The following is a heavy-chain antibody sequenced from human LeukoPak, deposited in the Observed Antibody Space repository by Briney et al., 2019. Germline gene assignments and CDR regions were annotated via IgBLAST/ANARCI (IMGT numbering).Heavy chain of an antibody. Sequence: SETLSLTCTVSDGSISTYSWNWIRQPPGKGLEWIGYIYYSGSTNYNPSLKSRVTISVDTSKNQFSLKLSSVTAADTAVYYCARLNGDYVAGYYYYGLDVWSQGTTVTVSS. CDR3: ARLNGDYVAGYYYYGLDV. D-gene: IGHD4-17*01. CDR2: IYYSGST. V-gene: IGHV4-59*08. CDR1: DGSISTYS. J-gene: IGHJ6*02.